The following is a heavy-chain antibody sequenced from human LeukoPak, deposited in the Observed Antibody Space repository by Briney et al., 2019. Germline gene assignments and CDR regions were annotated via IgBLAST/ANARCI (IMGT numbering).Heavy chain of an antibody. D-gene: IGHD4-17*01. V-gene: IGHV3-30*09. CDR3: ALDYGDYYFDS. CDR1: GFPVSSYA. CDR2: ISNDGSNK. J-gene: IGHJ4*02. Sequence: GGSLRLSCVASGFPVSSYAMYWVRQAPGKGLECVTVISNDGSNKYYADSVKGRFAISRDNSKSTVYLQMNSLRAEDTAVYYCALDYGDYYFDSWGQGTLVTVSS.